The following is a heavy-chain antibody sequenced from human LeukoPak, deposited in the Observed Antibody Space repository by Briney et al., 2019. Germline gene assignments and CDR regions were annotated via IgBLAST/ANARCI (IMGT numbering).Heavy chain of an antibody. Sequence: PSETLSLTCTVSVYSIRRGYYWGWIRQPPGKGLGWIGSIYHSGRTYSNPSLKSPATISVDTSTNQFSLKPSSLTAANTAVYYSARGRSITMVRGVIHFPCGFDPWGQGTLVTVSS. J-gene: IGHJ5*02. CDR1: VYSIRRGYY. D-gene: IGHD3-10*01. CDR3: ARGRSITMVRGVIHFPCGFDP. CDR2: IYHSGRT. V-gene: IGHV4-38-2*02.